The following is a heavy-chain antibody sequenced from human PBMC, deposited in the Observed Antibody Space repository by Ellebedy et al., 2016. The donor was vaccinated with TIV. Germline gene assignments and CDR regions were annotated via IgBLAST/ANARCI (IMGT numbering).Heavy chain of an antibody. CDR2: FHFSGST. CDR1: GGSISSSGSTWS. J-gene: IGHJ5*02. Sequence: GSLRLSCTVSGGSISSSGSTWSWGWIRQPPGKGLEWIATFHFSGSTYHNPSLKSRVTISVATSKNPFSLTLCSVTAADTAVYYCARQPTGYPNWFDLWGQGTLVTVSS. CDR3: ARQPTGYPNWFDL. D-gene: IGHD3-9*01. V-gene: IGHV4-39*01.